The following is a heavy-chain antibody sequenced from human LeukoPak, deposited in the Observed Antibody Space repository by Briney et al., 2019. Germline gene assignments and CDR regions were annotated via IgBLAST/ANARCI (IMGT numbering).Heavy chain of an antibody. CDR1: GFTFTTYS. V-gene: IGHV3-48*01. CDR3: ARGASYVTSQWFDP. D-gene: IGHD2-21*02. CDR2: ISRSSSTI. Sequence: GGSLRLSCAASGFTFTTYSMNWVRQAPGKGLEWVSYISRSSSTIYYADSVKGRFTISRDNAKNSLYLQMNSLRAEDTAVYYCARGASYVTSQWFDPWGQETQVTVSS. J-gene: IGHJ5*02.